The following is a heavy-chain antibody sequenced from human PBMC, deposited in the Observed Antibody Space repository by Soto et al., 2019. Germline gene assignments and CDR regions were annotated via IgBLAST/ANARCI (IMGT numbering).Heavy chain of an antibody. CDR1: GVTFSSYC. CDR3: ARVYCSGGSCSHLDY. D-gene: IGHD2-15*01. Sequence: GGSLRLSCAASGVTFSSYCVHWVRQAPGKGLVWVSRINSDGSSTSYADSVKGRFTISRDNAKNTLYLQMNSLRAEDTAVYYCARVYCSGGSCSHLDYWGQGTLVTVSS. J-gene: IGHJ4*02. CDR2: INSDGSST. V-gene: IGHV3-74*01.